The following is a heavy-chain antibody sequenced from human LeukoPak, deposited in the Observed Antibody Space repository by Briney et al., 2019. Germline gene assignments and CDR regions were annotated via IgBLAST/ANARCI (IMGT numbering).Heavy chain of an antibody. Sequence: SETLSLTCTVPGGSISSYYWSWIRQPPGKGLEWIGYIYYSGSTNYNPSLKSRVTISVDTSKNQFSLKLSSVTAADTAVYYCAREGVEYSDYDSSGLYYFDYWGQGTLVTVSS. CDR1: GGSISSYY. V-gene: IGHV4-59*01. D-gene: IGHD3-22*01. J-gene: IGHJ4*02. CDR2: IYYSGST. CDR3: AREGVEYSDYDSSGLYYFDY.